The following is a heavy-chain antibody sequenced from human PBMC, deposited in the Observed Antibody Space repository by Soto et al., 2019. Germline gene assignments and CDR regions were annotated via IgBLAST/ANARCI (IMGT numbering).Heavy chain of an antibody. CDR3: ARAYCTNGVCYPWARYFDY. Sequence: TSETLSLTCTVSGGSISSYYWSWIRQPPGKGLERIGYIYYSGSTNYNPSLKSRVTISVDTSKNQFSLKLSSVTAADTAVYYCARAYCTNGVCYPWARYFDYWGQGTLVTVSS. CDR2: IYYSGST. CDR1: GGSISSYY. V-gene: IGHV4-59*01. J-gene: IGHJ4*02. D-gene: IGHD2-8*01.